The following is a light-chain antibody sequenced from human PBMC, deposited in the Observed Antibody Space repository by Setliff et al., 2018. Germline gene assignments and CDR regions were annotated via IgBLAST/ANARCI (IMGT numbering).Light chain of an antibody. CDR2: TDN. V-gene: IGLV1-40*01. CDR3: QSYAGGLGGYV. Sequence: VLTQPPSVSGAPGQTVSISCTGSTSGFSVHWYQQLPGAAPKLIIWTDNIRSSGVPDRFSGSKSGTSASLVITGLQPEDEADYYCQSYAGGLGGYVFGGGTKGTVL. J-gene: IGLJ1*01. CDR1: TSGFS.